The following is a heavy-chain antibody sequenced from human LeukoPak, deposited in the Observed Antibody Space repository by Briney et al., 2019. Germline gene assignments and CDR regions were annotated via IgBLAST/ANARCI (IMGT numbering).Heavy chain of an antibody. CDR2: INPNSGGT. CDR3: ARDGHGDYDLDY. J-gene: IGHJ4*02. CDR1: GYTFTSYG. D-gene: IGHD4-17*01. V-gene: IGHV1-2*02. Sequence: ASVKVSCKASGYTFTSYGISWVRQAPGQGLEWMGWINPNSGGTNYAQKFQGRVTMTRDTSISTAYMELSRLRSDDTAVYYCARDGHGDYDLDYWGQGTLVTVSS.